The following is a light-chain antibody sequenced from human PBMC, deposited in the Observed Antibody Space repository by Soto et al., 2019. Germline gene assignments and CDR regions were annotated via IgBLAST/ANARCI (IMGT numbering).Light chain of an antibody. Sequence: AVQLTQSPSSLSASVGDRVTITCRASQGIRTDLGWYQQSPGKAPKVLIVGASTLQSGVPSRFSGSGSGTDFTLTITSLQPEDFATYYCQQSYNAPRTFGQGTRLEIK. V-gene: IGKV1-6*01. J-gene: IGKJ5*01. CDR2: GAS. CDR1: QGIRTD. CDR3: QQSYNAPRT.